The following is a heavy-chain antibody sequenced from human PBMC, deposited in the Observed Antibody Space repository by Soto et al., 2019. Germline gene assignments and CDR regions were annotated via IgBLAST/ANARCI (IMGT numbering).Heavy chain of an antibody. D-gene: IGHD3-10*01. J-gene: IGHJ6*01. Sequence: QVQLVESGGGVVQPGRSLRLSCAASGFTFSSFGMHWVRQAPGKGLEWVAVISYDGSDKYYADSVKGRFTISRDNSKNTLYLQMNSLRAEDTAVYSCAKDRGFIYYYGLDVW. V-gene: IGHV3-30*18. CDR3: AKDRGFIYYYGLDV. CDR1: GFTFSSFG. CDR2: ISYDGSDK.